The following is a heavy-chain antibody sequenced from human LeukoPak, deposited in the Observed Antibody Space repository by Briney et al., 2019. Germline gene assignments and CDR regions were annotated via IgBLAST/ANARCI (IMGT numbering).Heavy chain of an antibody. CDR1: GFTFRSHW. Sequence: GGSLRLSCAAVGFTFRSHWMSWICQAPGKGLEWGANTNQDGSDKQYVDSVKGRFTISRDNAKNSLYLQMDSLRAEDTGLYYCARDHVVDGLVFDYWGQGALVTVSS. CDR3: ARDHVVDGLVFDY. CDR2: TNQDGSDK. D-gene: IGHD2-15*01. V-gene: IGHV3-7*01. J-gene: IGHJ4*02.